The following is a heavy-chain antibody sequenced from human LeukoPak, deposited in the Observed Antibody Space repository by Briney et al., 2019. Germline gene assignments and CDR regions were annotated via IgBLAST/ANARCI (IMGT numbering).Heavy chain of an antibody. J-gene: IGHJ6*02. CDR2: INPDGSST. CDR1: RFTFSNYW. CDR3: ARDMGVMVYAMDV. V-gene: IGHV3-74*01. D-gene: IGHD2-8*01. Sequence: GGSLRLSCAASRFTFSNYWMHWVRQAPGKGLVWVSRINPDGSSTTYADSVKGRFTISRDNSKNTLYLQMNSLRAEDTAVYYCARDMGVMVYAMDVWGQGTTVTVSS.